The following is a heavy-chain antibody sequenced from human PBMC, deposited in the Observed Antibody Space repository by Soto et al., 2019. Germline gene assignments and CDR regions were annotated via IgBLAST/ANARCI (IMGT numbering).Heavy chain of an antibody. CDR2: VMPLYAKP. CDR1: GGIFTNNA. CDR3: ASLNNWSSGDGRIDV. Sequence: QVQVVQSGAEVKKPGSSVKVSCKVSGGIFTNNAISWVRQAPGQGLEWLGGVMPLYAKPTYAQTFQGRLMIAADEHTNTVYMELSSLRSEDTALYYCASLNNWSSGDGRIDVWGRGTAVSVSS. J-gene: IGHJ6*02. V-gene: IGHV1-69*01. D-gene: IGHD1-20*01.